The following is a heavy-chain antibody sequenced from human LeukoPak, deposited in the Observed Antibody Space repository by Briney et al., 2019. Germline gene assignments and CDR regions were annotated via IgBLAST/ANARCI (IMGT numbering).Heavy chain of an antibody. CDR1: GFTFSSYW. J-gene: IGHJ4*02. CDR2: IKQDGSEK. D-gene: IGHD3-10*01. Sequence: PGGSLRLSCAASGFTFSSYWMSWVRQAPGKGLEWVANIKQDGSEKYYVDSVKGRFTISRDNAKNSLYLQMNSLRAEDTAVYYCARVKGLYYGSGNPDYWGQGTLVTVSS. CDR3: ARVKGLYYGSGNPDY. V-gene: IGHV3-7*03.